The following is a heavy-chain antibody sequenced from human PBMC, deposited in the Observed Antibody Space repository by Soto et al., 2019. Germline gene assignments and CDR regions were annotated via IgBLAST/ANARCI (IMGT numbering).Heavy chain of an antibody. CDR2: IYPGDSDT. CDR3: ARHGVTTWDYYCYYGMDV. D-gene: IGHD4-4*01. V-gene: IGHV5-51*01. CDR1: GYGFTSYW. Sequence: GEDLKISCKGSGYGFTSYWIGWVRQMPGKGMEWMGIIYPGDSDTRYSPSFQGQVTISADKSISTAYLQWSSLKASDTAMYYCARHGVTTWDYYCYYGMDVWGQGTTVTVSS. J-gene: IGHJ6*02.